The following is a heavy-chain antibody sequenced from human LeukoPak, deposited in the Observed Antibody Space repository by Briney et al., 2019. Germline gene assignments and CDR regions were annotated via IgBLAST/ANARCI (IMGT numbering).Heavy chain of an antibody. V-gene: IGHV3-53*01. CDR2: IYSGGST. J-gene: IGHJ6*02. CDR3: ARGGTTPVYYYYGMDV. D-gene: IGHD1-7*01. CDR1: GFTFSSYG. Sequence: PGGSLRLSCAASGFTFSSYGMHWVRQAPGKGLEWVSVIYSGGSTYYADSVKGRFTISRDNSKNTLYLQMNSLRAEDTAVYYCARGGTTPVYYYYGMDVWGQGTTVTVSS.